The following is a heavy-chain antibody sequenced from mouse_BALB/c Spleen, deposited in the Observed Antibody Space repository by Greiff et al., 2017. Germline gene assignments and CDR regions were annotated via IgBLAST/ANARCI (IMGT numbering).Heavy chain of an antibody. CDR1: GFSLTSYG. Sequence: VQLVESGPGLVAPSQSLSITCTVSGFSLTSYGVHWVRQPPGKGLEWLGVIWAGGSTNYNSALMSRLSISKDNSKSQVFLKMNSLQTDDTATYYCARDSPYDYDGAYWGQGTLVTVSA. J-gene: IGHJ3*01. D-gene: IGHD2-4*01. CDR2: IWAGGST. V-gene: IGHV2-9*02. CDR3: ARDSPYDYDGAY.